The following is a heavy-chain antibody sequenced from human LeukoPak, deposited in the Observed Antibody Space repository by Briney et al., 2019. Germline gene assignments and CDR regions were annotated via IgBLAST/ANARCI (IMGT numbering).Heavy chain of an antibody. D-gene: IGHD6-13*01. J-gene: IGHJ6*02. Sequence: ASVTVSFKASGGTFSSYAISWVRQAPGQGLEWMGGIIPIFGTANYAQKFQGRVTITADESTSTAYMELSSLRSEDTAVYYCASASLRKAAAGTWYYYGMDVWGQGTTVTVSS. CDR2: IIPIFGTA. V-gene: IGHV1-69*13. CDR1: GGTFSSYA. CDR3: ASASLRKAAAGTWYYYGMDV.